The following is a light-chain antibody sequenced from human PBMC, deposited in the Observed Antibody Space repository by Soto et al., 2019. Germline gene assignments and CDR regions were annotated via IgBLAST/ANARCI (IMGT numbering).Light chain of an antibody. CDR1: QSLLNSNGYY. CDR3: MQALQTIT. V-gene: IGKV2-28*01. CDR2: LGS. J-gene: IGKJ5*01. Sequence: DIVMTQSPLYLPVTPGEPASISCRSTQSLLNSNGYYVDWYRQKPGQSPQLLIYLGSNRASGVPDRFSGSGSGTDFTLKISRVEAEDVGVYYCMQALQTITFGQGTRLEIK.